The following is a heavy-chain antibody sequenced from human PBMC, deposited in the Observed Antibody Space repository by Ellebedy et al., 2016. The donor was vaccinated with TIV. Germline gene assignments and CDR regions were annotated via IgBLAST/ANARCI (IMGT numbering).Heavy chain of an antibody. V-gene: IGHV1-2*02. CDR2: INPNSGGT. Sequence: ASVKVSCKASGYTFTGYYMHWVRQAPGQGLEWMGWINPNSGGTNYAQKFQGRVTMTRDTSISTAYMELSRLRSDDTAVYYCARRPSDSDYGDFPGWVWGQGTLVTVSS. D-gene: IGHD4-17*01. CDR1: GYTFTGYY. J-gene: IGHJ4*02. CDR3: ARRPSDSDYGDFPGWV.